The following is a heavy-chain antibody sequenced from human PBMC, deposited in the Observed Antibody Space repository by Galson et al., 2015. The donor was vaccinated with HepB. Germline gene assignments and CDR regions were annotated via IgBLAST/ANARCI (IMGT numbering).Heavy chain of an antibody. V-gene: IGHV3-7*01. D-gene: IGHD3-10*01. Sequence: SLRLSCAASGFTFSSYWMSWVRQAPGKGLEWVANIKQDGSEKYYVDSVKGRFTISRDNAKNSLYLQMNSLRAEDTAVYYCARKGPITMVRGVIIRLAFDIWGQGTMVTVSS. CDR3: ARKGPITMVRGVIIRLAFDI. CDR2: IKQDGSEK. J-gene: IGHJ3*02. CDR1: GFTFSSYW.